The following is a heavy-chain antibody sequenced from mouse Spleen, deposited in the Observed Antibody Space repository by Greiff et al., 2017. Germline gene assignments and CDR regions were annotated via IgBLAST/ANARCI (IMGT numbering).Heavy chain of an antibody. Sequence: VQLQQSGAELVRPGASVKLSCKASGYTFTDYYINWVKQRPGQGLEWIARIYPGSGNTYYNEKFKGKATLTAEQSSSTAYMQLSSLTSEDSAVYFCARGSWDRYFDVWGAGTTVTVSS. CDR2: IYPGSGNT. V-gene: IGHV1-76*01. CDR3: ARGSWDRYFDV. CDR1: GYTFTDYY. J-gene: IGHJ1*01. D-gene: IGHD3-3*01.